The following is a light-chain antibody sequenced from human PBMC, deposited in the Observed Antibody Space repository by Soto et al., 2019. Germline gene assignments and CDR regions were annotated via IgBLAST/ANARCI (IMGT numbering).Light chain of an antibody. Sequence: DIVMTQSPDSLAVSLGERATINCKSSQSVLYSSNNKNYLAWYQQKPGQPPKLLIYWASTRESGAPDRFSGSGSGTDFPLTISSLQAEDGAVYYCQQYYRPWTFGQGTMVEIK. CDR1: QSVLYSSNNKNY. V-gene: IGKV4-1*01. CDR3: QQYYRPWT. CDR2: WAS. J-gene: IGKJ1*01.